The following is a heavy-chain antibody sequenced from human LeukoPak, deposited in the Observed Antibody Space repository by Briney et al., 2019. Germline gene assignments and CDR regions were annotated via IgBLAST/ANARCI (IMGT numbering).Heavy chain of an antibody. CDR1: GFTFADYN. D-gene: IGHD3-3*01. Sequence: PGRSLRLSCTASGFTFADYNMNWVRQAPGKGLEWVGRIKSKTDGGTTDYAAPVKGRFTISRDDSKNTLYLQMNSLKTEDTAVYYCTTYPFWSGRSWGQGTLVTVSS. J-gene: IGHJ4*02. CDR2: IKSKTDGGTT. CDR3: TTYPFWSGRS. V-gene: IGHV3-15*01.